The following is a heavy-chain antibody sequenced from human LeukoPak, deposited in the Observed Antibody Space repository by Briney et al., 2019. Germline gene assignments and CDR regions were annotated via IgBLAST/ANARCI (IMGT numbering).Heavy chain of an antibody. J-gene: IGHJ4*02. Sequence: GGSLRLSCAASGFTVSSNYMSWVRQAPGKGLEWVSVIYSGGSTYYADSVKGRFTISSDNSKNTLNLQMNSLRAEDTAVYYCARVGMGYDSSGYYYEFDYWGQGTLVTVSS. CDR2: IYSGGST. V-gene: IGHV3-53*01. CDR3: ARVGMGYDSSGYYYEFDY. CDR1: GFTVSSNY. D-gene: IGHD3-22*01.